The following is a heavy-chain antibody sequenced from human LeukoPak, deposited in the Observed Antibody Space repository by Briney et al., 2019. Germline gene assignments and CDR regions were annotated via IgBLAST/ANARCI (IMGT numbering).Heavy chain of an antibody. Sequence: PSETLSLTCTVSGGSISSSSYYWGWIRQPPRKGLEWIGSIYYSGSTYYNPSLKSRVTISVDTSKNQFSLKLSSVTAADTAVYYCARGARELRPVGAFDIWGQGTMVTVSS. CDR1: GGSISSSSYY. D-gene: IGHD1-26*01. CDR2: IYYSGST. CDR3: ARGARELRPVGAFDI. J-gene: IGHJ3*02. V-gene: IGHV4-39*07.